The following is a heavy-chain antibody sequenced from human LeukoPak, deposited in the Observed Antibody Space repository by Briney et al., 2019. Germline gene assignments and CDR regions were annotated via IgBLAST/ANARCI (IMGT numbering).Heavy chain of an antibody. CDR1: GFTFSSYW. Sequence: PGGSLRLSCAASGFTFSSYWMNWVRQAPGKGLEWVANIKKDGRDKNYLGSVKGRFTISRDNSKNTLYLQMNSLRAEDTAVYYCARDGGIPTIGTGYYGMDVWGQGTTVTVSS. J-gene: IGHJ6*02. CDR3: ARDGGIPTIGTGYYGMDV. CDR2: IKKDGRDK. D-gene: IGHD6-13*01. V-gene: IGHV3-7*03.